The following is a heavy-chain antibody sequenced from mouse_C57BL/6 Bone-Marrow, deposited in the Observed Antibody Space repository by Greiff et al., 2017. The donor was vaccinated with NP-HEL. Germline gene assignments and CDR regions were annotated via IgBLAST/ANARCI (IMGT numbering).Heavy chain of an antibody. D-gene: IGHD1-1*01. CDR3: ARKGDYYQH. CDR2: IYPSDSET. J-gene: IGHJ4*01. CDR1: GYTLTSYW. Sequence: QVQLQQPGAEPVRPGSSVKLFLKASGYTLTSYWMDWVKERPGQGLEWIGNIYPSDSETHYNQKFKDKATLTVDKSSSTAYMQLSSLTSEDSAVYYCARKGDYYQHWGQGTSVTVSS. V-gene: IGHV1-61*01.